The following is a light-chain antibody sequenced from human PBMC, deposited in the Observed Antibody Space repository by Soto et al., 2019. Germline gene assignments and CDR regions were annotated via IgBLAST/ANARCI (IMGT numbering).Light chain of an antibody. J-gene: IGLJ1*01. CDR2: DVT. CDR3: FSYTISNTYV. CDR1: SGDVGAYNY. V-gene: IGLV2-14*03. Sequence: QSELTQPASVSASPGQSITISCTGTSGDVGAYNYVSWYQHHPGKDPQLIIYDVTNRPSGVSNRFSGSKSGNTASLTISGLQAEDEADYYCFSYTISNTYVFGTGTKVTVL.